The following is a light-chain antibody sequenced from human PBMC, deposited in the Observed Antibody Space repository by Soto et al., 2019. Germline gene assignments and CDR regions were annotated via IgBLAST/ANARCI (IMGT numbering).Light chain of an antibody. CDR3: SSYAGNHNYV. Sequence: QSALTQPPSASGSPGQSVTISCTGTSSYVGAYNYLSWYQQHTGKAPKLMIYEVSKRPSGVPDRFSVSKSCNTASLTVSGLQAEDEADYYCSSYAGNHNYVFGTGTKLTVL. CDR1: SSYVGAYNY. V-gene: IGLV2-8*01. CDR2: EVS. J-gene: IGLJ1*01.